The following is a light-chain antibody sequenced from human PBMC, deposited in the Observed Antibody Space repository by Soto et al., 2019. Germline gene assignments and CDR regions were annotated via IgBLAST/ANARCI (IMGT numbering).Light chain of an antibody. V-gene: IGKV3-20*01. CDR1: QSVDSAY. Sequence: EIVLTQSPGTLSLSPGERATLSCRASQSVDSAYLAWYQQKPGQAPSLLIFGASSRATGIPDRFSGSGSGTDFTLSISRLEPEDFAVYYCQQFAGSPPRYTFGQGTKLEIK. CDR3: QQFAGSPPRYT. J-gene: IGKJ2*01. CDR2: GAS.